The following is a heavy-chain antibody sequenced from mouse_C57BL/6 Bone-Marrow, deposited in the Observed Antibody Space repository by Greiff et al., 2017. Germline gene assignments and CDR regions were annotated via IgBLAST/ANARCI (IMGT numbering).Heavy chain of an antibody. CDR3: ARKGNYGSSYGFAY. CDR2: IYPYNGVS. J-gene: IGHJ3*01. Sequence: VQLQQSGPELVKPGASVKISCKASGYSFTGYYMHWVKQSHGNILDWIGYIYPYNGVSSYNQKFKGKATLTVDKSSSTAYMELRSLTSEDSAVYDCARKGNYGSSYGFAYWGQGTLVTVSA. V-gene: IGHV1-31*01. D-gene: IGHD1-1*01. CDR1: GYSFTGYY.